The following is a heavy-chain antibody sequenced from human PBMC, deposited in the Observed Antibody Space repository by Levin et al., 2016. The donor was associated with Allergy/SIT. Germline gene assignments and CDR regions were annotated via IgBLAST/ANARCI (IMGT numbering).Heavy chain of an antibody. CDR3: ARRGYNENWFDP. V-gene: IGHV4-39*02. CDR2: FYYGAST. Sequence: SETLSLTCSVIGVPVSTNTLYWVWIRQPPGKGPEWIGTFYYGASTYYNPSLKSRVTISGDTSKNHFSLKLSSVTAADTAVYYCARRGYNENWFDPWGPGTLVTVSS. J-gene: IGHJ5*02. CDR1: GVPVSTNTLY. D-gene: IGHD5-24*01.